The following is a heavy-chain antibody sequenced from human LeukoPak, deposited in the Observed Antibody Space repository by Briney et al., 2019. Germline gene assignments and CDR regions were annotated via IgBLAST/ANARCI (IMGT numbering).Heavy chain of an antibody. CDR2: IYSSGST. CDR3: ARGGKATVVTM. CDR1: GGSINSYY. D-gene: IGHD4-23*01. Sequence: SETLSLTCTVSGGSINSYYWSWIRQPAGKGLAWIGRIYSSGSTNYNPFPQESSLHVSGHVQEQFSLKLTSVTAADTAVYYCARGGKATVVTMWGQGILVTVSS. J-gene: IGHJ4*02. V-gene: IGHV4-4*07.